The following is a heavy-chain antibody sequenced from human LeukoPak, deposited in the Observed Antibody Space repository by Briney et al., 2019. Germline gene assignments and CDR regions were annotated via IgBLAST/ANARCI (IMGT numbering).Heavy chain of an antibody. CDR2: ISATGGST. Sequence: GGPLRSSGPASGLSFSTLARVGFGRAPGKGLEWVSAISATGGSTYYADSVKGRFTISRDNSKNALYLQTNTLRAEDTAVYYCANRPLDYWGQGTLVTVSS. J-gene: IGHJ4*02. CDR3: ANRPLDY. CDR1: GLSFSTLA. V-gene: IGHV3-23*01.